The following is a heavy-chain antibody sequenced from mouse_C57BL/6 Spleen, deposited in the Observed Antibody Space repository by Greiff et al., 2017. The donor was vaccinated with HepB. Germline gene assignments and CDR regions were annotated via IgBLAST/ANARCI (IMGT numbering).Heavy chain of an antibody. J-gene: IGHJ4*01. CDR3: ARPGDYEDYYAMDY. V-gene: IGHV5-17*01. Sequence: EVNLVESGGGLVKPGGSLKLSCAASGFTFSDYGMHWVRQAPEKGLEWVAYISSGSSTIYYADTVKGRFTISRDNAKNTLFLQMTSLRSEDTAMYYCARPGDYEDYYAMDYWGQGTSVTVSS. CDR1: GFTFSDYG. CDR2: ISSGSSTI. D-gene: IGHD2-4*01.